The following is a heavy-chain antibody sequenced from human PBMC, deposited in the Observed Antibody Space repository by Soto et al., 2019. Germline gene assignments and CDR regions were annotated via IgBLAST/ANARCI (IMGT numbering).Heavy chain of an antibody. V-gene: IGHV3-23*01. J-gene: IGHJ4*02. Sequence: GGSLRLSCAASGFTFSSYAMSWVRQAPGKGLEWVSAISGSGGSTYYADSVKGRFTISRDNSKNTLYLQMNSLRAEDTAVYYCAKDRTRWHLGYCSGGSCRRALYYFDYWGQGTLVTVSS. CDR1: GFTFSSYA. CDR3: AKDRTRWHLGYCSGGSCRRALYYFDY. CDR2: ISGSGGST. D-gene: IGHD2-15*01.